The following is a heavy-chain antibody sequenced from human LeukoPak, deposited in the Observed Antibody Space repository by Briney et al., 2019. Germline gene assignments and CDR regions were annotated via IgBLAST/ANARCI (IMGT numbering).Heavy chain of an antibody. CDR1: GGSISTAPHS. CDR3: ARQLSGTYQWTFDY. D-gene: IGHD1-26*01. Sequence: SETLSLTCTVSGGSISTAPHSWAWIRQPPGEGLEWIGTIHYTGITYYNPSLKSRVTISVDTSKNQFSLHLGSVTAADTAVYHCARQLSGTYQWTFDYWGQGTLVPVSS. CDR2: IHYTGIT. V-gene: IGHV4-39*01. J-gene: IGHJ4*02.